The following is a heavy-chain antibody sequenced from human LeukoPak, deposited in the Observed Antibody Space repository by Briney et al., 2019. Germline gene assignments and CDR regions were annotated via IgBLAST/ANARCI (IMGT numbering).Heavy chain of an antibody. CDR2: IYYSGAT. CDR1: GGSISTYY. Sequence: SETLSLTWTVSGGSISTYYWNWVRQPPGKGLEWIGYIYYSGATNYNPSLKSRVTISVDTSKNQFSLKLSSVTAADTAVYYCARGVDIAAAQYGFWGQGTLVTVSS. V-gene: IGHV4-59*01. J-gene: IGHJ4*02. D-gene: IGHD6-13*01. CDR3: ARGVDIAAAQYGF.